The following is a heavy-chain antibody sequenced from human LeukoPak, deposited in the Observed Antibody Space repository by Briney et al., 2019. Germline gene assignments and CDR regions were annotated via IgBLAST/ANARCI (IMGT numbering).Heavy chain of an antibody. D-gene: IGHD2-2*01. J-gene: IGHJ3*02. V-gene: IGHV3-21*01. CDR2: ISSSSSSI. CDR3: ARDQNGYCSSTSCYANAFDI. CDR1: RFTFSSYS. Sequence: GGSLRISCAASRFTFSSYSMNWVRQATGKGLEWVSSISSSSSSIYYADSVKGRFTITRGNAKNSLYLQRNSLRAEDTAVYYCARDQNGYCSSTSCYANAFDIWGQGTMVTVSS.